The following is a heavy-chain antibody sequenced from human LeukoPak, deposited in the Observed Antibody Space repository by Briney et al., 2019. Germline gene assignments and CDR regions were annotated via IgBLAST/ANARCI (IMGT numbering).Heavy chain of an antibody. CDR1: GFTFSSYG. CDR2: IWYDGSNK. Sequence: GGSLRLSCAASGFTFSSYGMHWVRQAPGKGLEWVAVIWYDGSNKYYADSVKGRFTISRDNSKNTLYLQMNSLRAEDTAVYYCARDDYYDSSGYPEPFDYWGQGTLVTVSS. V-gene: IGHV3-33*01. J-gene: IGHJ4*02. CDR3: ARDDYYDSSGYPEPFDY. D-gene: IGHD3-22*01.